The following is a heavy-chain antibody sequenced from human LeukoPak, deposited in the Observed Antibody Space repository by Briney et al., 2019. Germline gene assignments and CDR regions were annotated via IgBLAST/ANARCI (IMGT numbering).Heavy chain of an antibody. CDR3: ARAQTYYYDSSGYYYPPYFDY. D-gene: IGHD3-22*01. J-gene: IGHJ4*02. CDR1: GGTFSTYV. CDR2: INAGNGNT. Sequence: ASVKVSCKASGGTFSTYVITWVRQAPGQGLEWMGWINAGNGNTKYSQKFQGRVTITRDTSASTAYKELSSLRSEDTAVYYCARAQTYYYDSSGYYYPPYFDYWGQGTLVTVSS. V-gene: IGHV1-3*01.